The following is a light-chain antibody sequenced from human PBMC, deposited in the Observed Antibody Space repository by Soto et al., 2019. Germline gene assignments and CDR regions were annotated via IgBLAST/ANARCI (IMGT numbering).Light chain of an antibody. V-gene: IGLV1-44*01. CDR1: GSNIGENA. Sequence: QSVLTQPPSASGTPGQTVIISCSGSGSNIGENAVNWYQHLPGRAPQLLIYSYALRPSGVPHRFSGSKSGTAGSLAISGLQSEDEAHYYCAAWDDSLKTMLFGGGTKLTVL. J-gene: IGLJ3*02. CDR2: SYA. CDR3: AAWDDSLKTML.